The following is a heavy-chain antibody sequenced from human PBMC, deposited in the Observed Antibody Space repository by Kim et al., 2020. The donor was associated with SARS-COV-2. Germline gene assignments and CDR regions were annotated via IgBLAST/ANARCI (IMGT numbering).Heavy chain of an antibody. V-gene: IGHV1-2*06. CDR2: INPNSGGT. CDR3: ASDGMGQQLVRNWYFDL. CDR1: GYTFTGYY. J-gene: IGHJ2*01. Sequence: ASVKVSCKASGYTFTGYYMYWVRQAPGQGLEWMGRINPNSGGTNYAQKFQGRVTMTRDTSISTAYMELSRLRSDDTAVYYCASDGMGQQLVRNWYFDLWGRGTLVTVSS. D-gene: IGHD6-13*01.